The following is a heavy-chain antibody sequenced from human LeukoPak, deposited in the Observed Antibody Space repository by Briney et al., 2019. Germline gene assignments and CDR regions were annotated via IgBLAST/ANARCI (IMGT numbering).Heavy chain of an antibody. CDR3: ARGGLSRSGSESYLYNGGNWFDP. Sequence: PSETLSLTCTVSGGSISSHYWSWIRQPPGKGLEWIVYVYLGGRNNYNPSRKSRVTISVDTSKNQFSLKLISVTAADTAVYYCARGGLSRSGSESYLYNGGNWFDPWGQGTLVTVSS. V-gene: IGHV4-59*11. D-gene: IGHD3-10*01. CDR2: VYLGGRN. J-gene: IGHJ5*02. CDR1: GGSISSHY.